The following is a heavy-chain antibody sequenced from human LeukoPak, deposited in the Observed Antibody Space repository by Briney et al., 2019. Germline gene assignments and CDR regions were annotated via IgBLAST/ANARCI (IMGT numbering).Heavy chain of an antibody. CDR3: ARQDYYGSGSYYHNWFDP. J-gene: IGHJ5*02. CDR1: GYSFTSYW. V-gene: IGHV5-10-1*01. CDR2: IDPSDSYT. Sequence: GESLQISSKGSGYSFTSYWISWVRQMPGKGREWMGRIDPSDSYTNYSPSFQGHVTISADKSISTAYLQWSSLKASDTAMYYCARQDYYGSGSYYHNWFDPWGQGTLVTVSS. D-gene: IGHD3-10*01.